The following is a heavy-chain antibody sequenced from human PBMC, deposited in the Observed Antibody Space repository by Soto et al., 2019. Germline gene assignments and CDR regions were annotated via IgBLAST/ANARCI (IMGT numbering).Heavy chain of an antibody. D-gene: IGHD3-3*01. CDR2: TYYRSKWYN. Sequence: SQTLSLTCVISGDSVSSNSAAWNWIRQSPSRGLEWLGRTYYRSKWYNDYAVSVKSRITINPDTSKNQFSLQLNSVTPEDTAVYYCARERPHDPIRVFGVVPFDYWGQGTLVTVSS. V-gene: IGHV6-1*01. J-gene: IGHJ4*02. CDR3: ARERPHDPIRVFGVVPFDY. CDR1: GDSVSSNSAA.